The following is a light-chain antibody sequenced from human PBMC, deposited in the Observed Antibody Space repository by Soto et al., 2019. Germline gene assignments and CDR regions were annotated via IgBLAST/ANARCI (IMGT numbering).Light chain of an antibody. Sequence: DIQLTQTPSTLSASVGAEVTITCRASQTISRWLAWYQQKPGRAPKLLIYDASTLESGVPSRFSGNLSETEFTLTISRLQPDDFATYFSHSRAFGQGTRLEI. J-gene: IGKJ5*01. V-gene: IGKV1-5*01. CDR2: DAS. CDR1: QTISRW. CDR3: HSRA.